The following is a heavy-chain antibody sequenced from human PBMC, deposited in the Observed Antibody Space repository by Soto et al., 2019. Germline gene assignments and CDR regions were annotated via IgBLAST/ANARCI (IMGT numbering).Heavy chain of an antibody. D-gene: IGHD2-15*01. V-gene: IGHV4-34*01. Sequence: SETLSLTCAVYGGSFSGYYWSWIRQPPGKGLEWIGEINHSGSTNYNPSLKSRVTISVDTSKNQFSLKLSSVTAADTAVYYCARGSRGYCSGCSCYGGYYYYYMDVWGKGTTVTVSS. CDR2: INHSGST. J-gene: IGHJ6*03. CDR3: ARGSRGYCSGCSCYGGYYYYYMDV. CDR1: GGSFSGYY.